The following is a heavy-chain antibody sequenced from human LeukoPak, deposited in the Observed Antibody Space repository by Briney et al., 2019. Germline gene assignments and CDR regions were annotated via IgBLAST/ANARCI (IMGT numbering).Heavy chain of an antibody. V-gene: IGHV4-34*01. D-gene: IGHD3-22*01. Sequence: SETLSHTCPVYGGCFSGYYWSWIGQPPGKGLEWIGEINHSGSTNYNPSLKSRVTISVDTSKNQFSLKLSSVTAADTAVYYCARERKYYDSSGYLIDYWGQGTLVTVSS. CDR1: GGCFSGYY. CDR2: INHSGST. J-gene: IGHJ4*02. CDR3: ARERKYYDSSGYLIDY.